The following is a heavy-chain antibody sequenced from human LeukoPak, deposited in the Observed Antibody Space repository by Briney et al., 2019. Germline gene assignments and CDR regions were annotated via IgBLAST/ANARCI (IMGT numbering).Heavy chain of an antibody. D-gene: IGHD2-2*01. J-gene: IGHJ5*02. CDR1: GYTFTSYD. CDR3: ARGAPVNWFDP. CDR2: MNPNSGNT. V-gene: IGHV1-8*03. Sequence: ASVKVSCKASGYTFTSYDISWVRRATGQGLEWMGWMNPNSGNTGYAQKFQGRVTITRNTSISTAYMELSSLRSEDTAVYYCARGAPVNWFDPWGQGTLVTVSS.